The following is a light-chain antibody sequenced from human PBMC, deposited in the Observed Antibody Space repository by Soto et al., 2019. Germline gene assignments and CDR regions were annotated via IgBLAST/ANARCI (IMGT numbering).Light chain of an antibody. J-gene: IGKJ1*01. Sequence: EIVLTQSPGILYLSPGERATLSCRASESVTSNLAWYQQKPGQAPRLLIYGASTRATGIPDRFSGSGSGTDFTLTISRLEPEDFAVYYCQQYGSSPPTFGQGTKVDI. CDR1: ESVTSN. CDR3: QQYGSSPPT. V-gene: IGKV3-20*01. CDR2: GAS.